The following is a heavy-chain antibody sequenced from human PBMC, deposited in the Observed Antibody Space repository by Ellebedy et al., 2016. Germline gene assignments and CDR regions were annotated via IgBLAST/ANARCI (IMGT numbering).Heavy chain of an antibody. Sequence: GESLKISCTASGLNFNTFFMSWVRQAPGKGLEWVSTISGGGDTTVYADSVKGRFTISRDNSRNTLHLQMNNLRGEDTAVYYCRQGHYADYWGQGTLVTVSS. V-gene: IGHV3-23*01. J-gene: IGHJ4*02. CDR1: GLNFNTFF. CDR2: ISGGGDTT. CDR3: RQGHYADY.